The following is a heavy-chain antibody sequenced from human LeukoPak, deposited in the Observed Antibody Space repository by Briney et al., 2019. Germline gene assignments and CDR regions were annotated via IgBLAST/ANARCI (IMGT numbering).Heavy chain of an antibody. V-gene: IGHV3-74*01. Sequence: GGSLRLSCAASGFTFSSTWMHWFRQGAGKGLVWVSRITSDGRTTIYADSVKGRFTISRDNAKNTLYLQMNSLRAEDTAVYYCARDGEVGVGRWFDPWGQGTLVTVSS. J-gene: IGHJ5*02. CDR1: GFTFSSTW. CDR3: ARDGEVGVGRWFDP. CDR2: ITSDGRTT. D-gene: IGHD1-26*01.